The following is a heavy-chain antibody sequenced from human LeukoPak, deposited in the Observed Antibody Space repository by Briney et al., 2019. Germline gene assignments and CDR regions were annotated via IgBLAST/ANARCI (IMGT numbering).Heavy chain of an antibody. D-gene: IGHD4/OR15-4a*01. CDR1: GGSISSYD. Sequence: PSETLSLTCTVSGGSISSYDWSWIRQPPGKGLEWIGYVYYSGNTNYNPSLKSRVTISVDTSKNQFSLKLTSVTAADTAVYYCARSLGAQLPPIHWGQGTLVTVSS. CDR3: ARSLGAQLPPIH. V-gene: IGHV4-59*01. J-gene: IGHJ4*02. CDR2: VYYSGNT.